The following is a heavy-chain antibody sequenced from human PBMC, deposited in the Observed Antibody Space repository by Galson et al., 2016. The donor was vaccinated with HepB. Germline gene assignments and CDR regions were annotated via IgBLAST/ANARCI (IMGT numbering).Heavy chain of an antibody. J-gene: IGHJ4*02. V-gene: IGHV3-23*01. CDR3: AKERSSYFDY. CDR2: INDNGDYT. D-gene: IGHD6-6*01. CDR1: GFTFNIYA. Sequence: SLRLSCAASGFTFNIYAMNWVRQAPGKGLEWVSAINDNGDYTYYTDSVKGRFTISRDNSKNTVYLQMNSLRAEDTAVYYCAKERSSYFDYWGQGTLVTVSS.